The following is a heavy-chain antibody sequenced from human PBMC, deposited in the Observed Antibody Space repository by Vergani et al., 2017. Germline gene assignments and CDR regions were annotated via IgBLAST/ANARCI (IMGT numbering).Heavy chain of an antibody. Sequence: QVQLVQSGAEGKKPGSSVKVSCKASGGPFSSYAISGVRQAPGQGLEWMGRIIPLLGIANYAQKFQGRVTITADKSTSTAYMELSSLISEDTAVYYCARERCSSTSCYGVDYWGQGTLVTVSS. CDR1: GGPFSSYA. D-gene: IGHD2-2*01. J-gene: IGHJ4*02. CDR2: IIPLLGIA. V-gene: IGHV1-69*04. CDR3: ARERCSSTSCYGVDY.